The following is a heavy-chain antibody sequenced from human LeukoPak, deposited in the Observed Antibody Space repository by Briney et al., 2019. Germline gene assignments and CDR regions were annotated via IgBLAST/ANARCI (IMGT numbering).Heavy chain of an antibody. V-gene: IGHV4-38-2*02. D-gene: IGHD3-3*01. CDR3: ARVPPYDFWSGMYNWFDP. Sequence: SETLSLTCTVSGYSISSGYYWGWIRQPPGKGLEWIGSIYHSGSTYYNPSLKSRVTISVDTSKNQFSLKLSSVTAADTAVYYCARVPPYDFWSGMYNWFDPWGQGTLVTVSS. J-gene: IGHJ5*02. CDR2: IYHSGST. CDR1: GYSISSGYY.